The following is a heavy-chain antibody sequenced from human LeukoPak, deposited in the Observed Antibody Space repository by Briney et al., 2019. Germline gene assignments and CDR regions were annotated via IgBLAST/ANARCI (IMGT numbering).Heavy chain of an antibody. Sequence: GGSLRLSCAASGFTFGDYAMHWVRQTPGEGLEWVSGISWNSGSIDYADSVKGRFTISRDNAKNSLYLQMNSLRAEDTALYYCAKTQSTVTTFSAFDIWGQGTMVTVSS. D-gene: IGHD4-17*01. CDR2: ISWNSGSI. CDR1: GFTFGDYA. V-gene: IGHV3-9*01. CDR3: AKTQSTVTTFSAFDI. J-gene: IGHJ3*02.